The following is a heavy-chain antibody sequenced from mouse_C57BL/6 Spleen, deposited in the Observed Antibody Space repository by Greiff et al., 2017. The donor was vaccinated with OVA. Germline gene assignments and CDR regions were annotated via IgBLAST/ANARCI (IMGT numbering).Heavy chain of an antibody. D-gene: IGHD1-1*01. V-gene: IGHV5-6*01. CDR2: ISSGGSYT. CDR1: GFTFSSYG. CDR3: ARGGGSSPHWYFDV. Sequence: EVKLVESGGDLVEPGGSLKLSCAASGFTFSSYGMSWVRQTPDKRLEWVATISSGGSYTYYPDSVKGRFTISRDNAKNTLYLQMSSLKSEDTAMYYCARGGGSSPHWYFDVWGTGTTVTVSS. J-gene: IGHJ1*03.